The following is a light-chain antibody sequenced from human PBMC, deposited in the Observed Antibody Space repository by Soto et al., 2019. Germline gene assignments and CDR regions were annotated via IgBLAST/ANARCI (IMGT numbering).Light chain of an antibody. CDR3: QLHTTYPRP. J-gene: IGKJ1*01. V-gene: IGKV1-5*01. CDR1: QTISSW. Sequence: DIQVTQSTCSLSGSVGERVTITCRASQTISSWLAWYQQKPGKSPKRLIYSASSLDSGVPSRFSATGSGTEFTFTISSLHPEDFATYYCQLHTTYPRPFGQGTKADIK. CDR2: SAS.